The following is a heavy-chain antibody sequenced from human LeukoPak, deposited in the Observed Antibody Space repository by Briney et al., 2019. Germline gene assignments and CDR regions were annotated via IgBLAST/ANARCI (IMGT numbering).Heavy chain of an antibody. D-gene: IGHD2-2*01. CDR2: IYSGGST. V-gene: IGHV3-66*02. CDR1: GLTVSSKN. Sequence: GGSLRLSCAASGLTVSSKNMNWVRQAPGKGLEWVSVIYSGGSTYYADSVKGRFTISRDNSKNTLYLQMNSLRAEDTAVYYCASQGVVPAAAEGYWGQGTLVTVSS. CDR3: ASQGVVPAAAEGY. J-gene: IGHJ4*02.